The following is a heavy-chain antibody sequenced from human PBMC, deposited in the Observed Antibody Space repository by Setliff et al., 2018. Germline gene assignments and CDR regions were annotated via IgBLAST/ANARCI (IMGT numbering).Heavy chain of an antibody. D-gene: IGHD3-9*01. Sequence: SVKVSCKASGYTFTYRYLHWVRQAPGQALEWMGWITPFNDNTNFAQKFQDRVTITRDRSMSTAYMELSSLRSEDTAMYYCASRSDFDWSKKTSDYYYGMEVWGQGTTVTVSS. CDR1: GYTFTYRY. J-gene: IGHJ6*02. CDR3: ASRSDFDWSKKTSDYYYGMEV. V-gene: IGHV1-45*02. CDR2: ITPFNDNT.